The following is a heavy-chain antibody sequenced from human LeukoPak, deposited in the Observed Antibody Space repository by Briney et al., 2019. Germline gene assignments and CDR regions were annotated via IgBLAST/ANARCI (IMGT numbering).Heavy chain of an antibody. CDR3: AKDYYDFWSGGYYYYHGMDV. J-gene: IGHJ6*02. CDR1: GFTFSSYV. CDR2: ISYDGGNK. Sequence: PGGSLRLSCAASGFTFSSYVMHWVRQAPGKGLEWVAVISYDGGNKYYADSVKGRFTISRDNSKNTLYLQMNSLRSDDTAVHYCAKDYYDFWSGGYYYYHGMDVWGQGATVTVSS. V-gene: IGHV3-30*18. D-gene: IGHD3-3*01.